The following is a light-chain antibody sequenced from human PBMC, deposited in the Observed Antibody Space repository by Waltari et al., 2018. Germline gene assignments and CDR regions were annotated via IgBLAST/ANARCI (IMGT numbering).Light chain of an antibody. J-gene: IGLJ2*01. V-gene: IGLV3-21*02. CDR1: NLGSRS. Sequence: SVLTQAPSVSVAPGQTATISCGGDNLGSRSVNWYQQKPGQAPILVVYDDTDRPSGIPERLVSSNSGSTATLTISRVEAGDEADYYCQVWDSSSGQFVVFGGGTKLTVL. CDR2: DDT. CDR3: QVWDSSSGQFVV.